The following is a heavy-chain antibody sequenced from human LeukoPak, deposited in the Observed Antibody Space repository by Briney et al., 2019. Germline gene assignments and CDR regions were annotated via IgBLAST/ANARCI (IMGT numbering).Heavy chain of an antibody. D-gene: IGHD2-2*01. V-gene: IGHV1-8*01. CDR3: ARVTSGMRYNWFDP. CDR1: AYTFTDYD. Sequence: ASVKVSCKTSAYTFTDYDVNWVRQAPGQGLEWMGYIHPRSGYSESAQRFQGRLSMTRDVSTDTAYMELSTLTPDDTAVYYCARVTSGMRYNWFDPWGQGTLIIVSS. J-gene: IGHJ5*02. CDR2: IHPRSGYS.